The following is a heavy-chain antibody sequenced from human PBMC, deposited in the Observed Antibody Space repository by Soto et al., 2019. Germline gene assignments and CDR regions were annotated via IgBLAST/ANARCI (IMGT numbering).Heavy chain of an antibody. Sequence: PGGSLRLSCAASEFTFSSYAMSWVRQAPGKGLEWVSAISGSGGSTYYADSAKGRFTISRDNSKNTLYLQMNSLRAEDTAVYYCAKSVILTGSSPWYWGQGTLVTVSS. D-gene: IGHD3-9*01. CDR1: EFTFSSYA. CDR3: AKSVILTGSSPWY. J-gene: IGHJ4*02. V-gene: IGHV3-23*01. CDR2: ISGSGGST.